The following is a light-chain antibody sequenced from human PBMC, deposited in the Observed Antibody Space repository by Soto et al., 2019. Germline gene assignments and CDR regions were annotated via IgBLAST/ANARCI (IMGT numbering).Light chain of an antibody. CDR3: QQYITSPWT. Sequence: DILLTQSPSTLSASVGDRVTITCRASQSIRSWLAWYQQRPGKAPKLLIYKASSLESGVPSRFSGSGSGTEFTLPINSLQPDDFATYHCQQYITSPWTFGQGTKVEI. V-gene: IGKV1-5*03. J-gene: IGKJ1*01. CDR2: KAS. CDR1: QSIRSW.